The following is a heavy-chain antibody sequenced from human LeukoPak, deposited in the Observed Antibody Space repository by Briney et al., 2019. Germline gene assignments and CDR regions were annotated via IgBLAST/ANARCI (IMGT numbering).Heavy chain of an antibody. D-gene: IGHD3-16*02. CDR1: GYTFTSYG. V-gene: IGHV1-18*01. Sequence: ASVKVSCKASGYTFTSYGISWVRQAPGQGLEWMGWISAYNGNTNYAQKLQGRVTMTTDTSTSTAYMELRSLRSDDTAVYYCARGRTYYDYVWGSYRTLAFDYWGQGTLVTVSS. CDR2: ISAYNGNT. CDR3: ARGRTYYDYVWGSYRTLAFDY. J-gene: IGHJ4*02.